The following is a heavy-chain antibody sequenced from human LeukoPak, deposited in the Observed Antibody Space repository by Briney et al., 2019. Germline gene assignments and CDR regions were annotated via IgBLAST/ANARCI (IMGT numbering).Heavy chain of an antibody. D-gene: IGHD4-17*01. CDR1: GGSISSGDYY. CDR3: ARVIWGDYGDYVYYFDY. CDR2: IYYSGST. Sequence: SQTLSLTCTVSGGSISSGDYYWSWIRQPPGKGLEWIGSIYYSGSTYYNPSLKSRVTISVDTSKNQFSLKLSSVTAADTAVYYCARVIWGDYGDYVYYFDYWGQGTLVTVSS. J-gene: IGHJ4*02. V-gene: IGHV4-30-4*01.